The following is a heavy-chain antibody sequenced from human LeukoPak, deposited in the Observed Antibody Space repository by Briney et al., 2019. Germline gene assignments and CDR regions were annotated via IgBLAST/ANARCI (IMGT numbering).Heavy chain of an antibody. D-gene: IGHD6-19*01. J-gene: IGHJ4*01. CDR2: LSGSAITT. Sequence: PGGSLRLSCAASGFTFSNSAMSWVRQAPGKGLEWVSTLSGSAITTYYADSVKGRLTISRDNSKNTLYLQMNTLRAEDSALNYCAKGIYSSGWSYFDYWGHGTLVTVSS. V-gene: IGHV3-23*01. CDR1: GFTFSNSA. CDR3: AKGIYSSGWSYFDY.